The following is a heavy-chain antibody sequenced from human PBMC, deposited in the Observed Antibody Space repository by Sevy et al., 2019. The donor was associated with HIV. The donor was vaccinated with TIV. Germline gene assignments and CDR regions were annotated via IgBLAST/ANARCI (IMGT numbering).Heavy chain of an antibody. CDR2: INHSGST. CDR1: GGSFSGYY. D-gene: IGHD3-22*01. CDR3: ARGAPLTMIDI. J-gene: IGHJ3*02. V-gene: IGHV4-34*01. Sequence: SETLSLTCAVYGGSFSGYYWSWIRQPPGKGLEWIGEINHSGSTNYNPSLKSRVTISVDTSKNQLSLKLSSVTAADTAVYYCARGAPLTMIDIWGQGTMVNVSS.